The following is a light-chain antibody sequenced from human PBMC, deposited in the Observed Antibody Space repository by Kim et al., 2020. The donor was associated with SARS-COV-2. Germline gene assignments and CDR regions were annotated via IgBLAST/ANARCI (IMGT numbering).Light chain of an antibody. CDR2: DAS. V-gene: IGKV3-15*01. CDR3: QQYNNWPMYT. J-gene: IGKJ2*01. Sequence: VSPEERATLSCRASQSVSSDLAWYQQKPGQAPRLLIYDASTRATGIPARFSGSGSGTEFTLTISSLQSEDFAVYYWQQYNNWPMYTFGQGTKLEI. CDR1: QSVSSD.